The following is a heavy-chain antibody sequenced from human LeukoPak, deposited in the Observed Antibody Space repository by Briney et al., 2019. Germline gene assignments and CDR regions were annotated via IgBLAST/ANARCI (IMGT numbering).Heavy chain of an antibody. Sequence: GSSEKVPCKDSGYTFHDYYIHWVRQAPGQGLEWMGWINPNSGVTKYALKFQGRVTMTRDTSISTAYMELSGLTSDDTALYYCARDAPQNCSGGTCFPFWGQGTLVTVSS. CDR3: ARDAPQNCSGGTCFPF. J-gene: IGHJ4*02. CDR2: INPNSGVT. V-gene: IGHV1-2*02. D-gene: IGHD2-15*01. CDR1: GYTFHDYY.